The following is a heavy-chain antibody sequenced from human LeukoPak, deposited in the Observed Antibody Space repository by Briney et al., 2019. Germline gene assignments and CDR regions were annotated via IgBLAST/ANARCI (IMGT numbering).Heavy chain of an antibody. J-gene: IGHJ4*02. D-gene: IGHD6-19*01. CDR1: GGSFSGYY. CDR3: ARSLAAGIAVAGSECYFDY. CDR2: INHSGST. Sequence: SETLSLTYAVYGGSFSGYYWSWIRQPPGKGLEWIGEINHSGSTNYNPSLKSRVTISVDTSKNQFSLKLSSVTAADTAVYYCARSLAAGIAVAGSECYFDYWGQGTLVTVSS. V-gene: IGHV4-34*01.